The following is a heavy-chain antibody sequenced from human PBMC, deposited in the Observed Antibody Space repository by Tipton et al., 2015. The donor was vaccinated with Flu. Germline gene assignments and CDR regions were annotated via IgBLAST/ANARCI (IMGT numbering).Heavy chain of an antibody. CDR1: GYTFTGYS. Sequence: QSGAEVKKPGASVKVSCKASGYTFTGYSMHWVRQAPGQGLEWVGWITPDGGGTHYAQKFQGRVTMTRDTSIRTAYMELTRLTSDDTAVYYCARVPTSKFYATNYYFFDYWGQGTLVTVSS. J-gene: IGHJ4*02. V-gene: IGHV1-2*02. D-gene: IGHD3-9*01. CDR3: ARVPTSKFYATNYYFFDY. CDR2: ITPDGGGT.